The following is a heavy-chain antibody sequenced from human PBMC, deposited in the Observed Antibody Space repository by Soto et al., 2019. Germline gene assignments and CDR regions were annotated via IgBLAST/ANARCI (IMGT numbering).Heavy chain of an antibody. J-gene: IGHJ4*02. D-gene: IGHD3-16*02. CDR1: GFTYESYA. Sequence: EVQLLESGGGLVQPGGSLRLSCAASGFTYESYAMSWVRQAPGKGLEWVSGINSGGTVAHYADSVKGRFAISRDNSKNTISLEMKSLRADDTGLYYCAISTGGFGGLFVVPSDYWGQGTLVTVSS. CDR2: INSGGTVA. V-gene: IGHV3-23*01. CDR3: AISTGGFGGLFVVPSDY.